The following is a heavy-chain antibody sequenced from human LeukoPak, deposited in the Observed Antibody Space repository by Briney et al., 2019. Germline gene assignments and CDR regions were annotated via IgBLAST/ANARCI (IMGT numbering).Heavy chain of an antibody. CDR1: GGSFTGYY. V-gene: IGHV4-34*01. CDR2: INHSGST. Sequence: SETLSLTCAVYGGSFTGYYWSWIRQPPGKGLEWIGEINHSGSTNYNPSLKSRVTISVDTSKNQFSLKLSSVTAADTAVYYCARASGPWWLDHWFDPWGQGTLVTVSS. J-gene: IGHJ5*02. CDR3: ARASGPWWLDHWFDP. D-gene: IGHD2-15*01.